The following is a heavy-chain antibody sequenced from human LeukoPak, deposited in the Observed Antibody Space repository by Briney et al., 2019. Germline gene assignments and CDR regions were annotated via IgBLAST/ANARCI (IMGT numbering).Heavy chain of an antibody. CDR1: GGSFSVYY. J-gene: IGHJ4*02. V-gene: IGHV4-34*01. D-gene: IGHD3-16*02. CDR2: INHSGST. Sequence: SETLSLTCAVYGGSFSVYYWSWIRQPPGNGLEWIGEINHSGSTNYNPSLKSRVTISVDTSKNQFSPKLSSVTAADTAVYYCASLRRGELSSLGYWGQGTLVTVSS. CDR3: ASLRRGELSSLGY.